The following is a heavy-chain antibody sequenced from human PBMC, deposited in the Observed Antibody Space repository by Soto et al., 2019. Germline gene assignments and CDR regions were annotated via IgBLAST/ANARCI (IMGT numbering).Heavy chain of an antibody. D-gene: IGHD6-19*01. CDR3: ERDQFAVANIDY. Sequence: ASVKVSCKASGYTFTGYYMHWVRQAPGQGLEWMGWINPNSGGTNYAQKFQGRVTMTRDTSISTAYMELSRLRSDDTAVYYCERDQFAVANIDYWGQGTLVTVSS. V-gene: IGHV1-2*02. CDR2: INPNSGGT. CDR1: GYTFTGYY. J-gene: IGHJ4*02.